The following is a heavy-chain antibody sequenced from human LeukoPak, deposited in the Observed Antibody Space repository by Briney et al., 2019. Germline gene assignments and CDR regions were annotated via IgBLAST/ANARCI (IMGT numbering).Heavy chain of an antibody. D-gene: IGHD3-22*01. J-gene: IGHJ3*02. CDR1: GFSFSSYA. V-gene: IGHV3-23*01. CDR3: AKRCYYDSSGPSGDAFDI. Sequence: GVSLGLSCAASGFSFSSYAMSWVRQAPGKGLEWVSTISGSGVSTYYADSVKGRFTIPRDNSKNTLYLQMNSLRAEDTALYYCAKRCYYDSSGPSGDAFDIWGQGTMVTVSS. CDR2: ISGSGVST.